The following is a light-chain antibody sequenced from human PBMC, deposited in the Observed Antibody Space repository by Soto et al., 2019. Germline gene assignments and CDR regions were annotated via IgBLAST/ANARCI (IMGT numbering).Light chain of an antibody. Sequence: TQAASVSGSPGPSITISCSGRSSDIGSYNHVAWYQQFPGKRPKRMIYAVTDRPPPVSDRFSGSTSGITATLTISGLQTEDEADYYRISSTDTPSSLCGTSTKLTVL. CDR2: AVT. CDR1: SSDIGSYNH. CDR3: ISSTDTPSSL. V-gene: IGLV2-14*03. J-gene: IGLJ1*01.